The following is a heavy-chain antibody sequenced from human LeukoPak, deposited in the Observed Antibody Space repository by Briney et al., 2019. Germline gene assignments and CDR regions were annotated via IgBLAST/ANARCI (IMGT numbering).Heavy chain of an antibody. D-gene: IGHD6-19*01. V-gene: IGHV1-24*01. Sequence: GASVKVSCKVSGYTLTELSMHWVRQAPGKGLEWMGGFDPEDGETIYAQKFQGRVTMTEDTSTDTAYMELSSLRSEDTAVYYCTTPRRHSSGWNFDYWGQGTLVTVSS. CDR1: GYTLTELS. J-gene: IGHJ4*02. CDR2: FDPEDGET. CDR3: TTPRRHSSGWNFDY.